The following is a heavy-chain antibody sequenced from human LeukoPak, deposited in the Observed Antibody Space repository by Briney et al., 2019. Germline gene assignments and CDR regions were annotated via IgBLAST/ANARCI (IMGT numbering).Heavy chain of an antibody. D-gene: IGHD3-3*01. Sequence: GGSLRLSCAASGFTFSSNSLSWVRQAPGKGLEWVSIICNGGSTYYADSVKGRFTISRDNSKNTLYLQMNSLRAEDTAVYYCARGGSGYYFGREYYGMDVWGQGTTVTVSS. J-gene: IGHJ6*02. CDR2: ICNGGST. CDR1: GFTFSSNS. CDR3: ARGGSGYYFGREYYGMDV. V-gene: IGHV3-53*05.